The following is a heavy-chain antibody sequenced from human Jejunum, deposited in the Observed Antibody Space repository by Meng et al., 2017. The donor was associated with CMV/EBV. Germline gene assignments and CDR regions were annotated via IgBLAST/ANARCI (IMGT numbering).Heavy chain of an antibody. CDR2: IYSGGTT. V-gene: IGHV3-66*01. CDR1: GFSVSSNY. Sequence: EVNVVEAGGGLVQPGESLRLACAASGFSVSSNYMSWVRQAPGKGLEWVTLIYSGGTTFYADSVKGRFTISRDNSKNVLYLQMNSVRAEDTALYHCVRNLGYTYGLVSWGQGTLVTVSS. J-gene: IGHJ5*02. CDR3: VRNLGYTYGLVS. D-gene: IGHD5-18*01.